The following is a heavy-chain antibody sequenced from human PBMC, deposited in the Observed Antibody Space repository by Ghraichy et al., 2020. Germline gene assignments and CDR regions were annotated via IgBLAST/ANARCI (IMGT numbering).Heavy chain of an antibody. Sequence: GGSLRLSCAASGFTFSSYSMNWVRQAPGKGLEWVSSISSSSSYIYYADSVKGRFTISRDNAKNSLYLQMNSLRAEDTAVYYCARDSYYYDSSGYYGTYYGMDVWGQGTTVTVSS. D-gene: IGHD3-22*01. CDR2: ISSSSSYI. V-gene: IGHV3-21*01. J-gene: IGHJ6*02. CDR3: ARDSYYYDSSGYYGTYYGMDV. CDR1: GFTFSSYS.